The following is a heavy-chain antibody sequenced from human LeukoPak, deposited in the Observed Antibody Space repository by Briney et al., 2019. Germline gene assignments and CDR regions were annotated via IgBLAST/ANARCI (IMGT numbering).Heavy chain of an antibody. CDR2: VDPSGGST. CDR3: WGSGSPDY. CDR1: GYTFTSHY. J-gene: IGHJ4*02. V-gene: IGHV1-46*01. D-gene: IGHD3-10*01. Sequence: ASVTVSCEASGYTFTSHYIHWVRQAPGQGLEWMGIVDPSGGSTSRAQKFQGRVTITRDTSTSTVYMELSSLRSEDTAVYYCWGSGSPDYWGQGTLVTVSS.